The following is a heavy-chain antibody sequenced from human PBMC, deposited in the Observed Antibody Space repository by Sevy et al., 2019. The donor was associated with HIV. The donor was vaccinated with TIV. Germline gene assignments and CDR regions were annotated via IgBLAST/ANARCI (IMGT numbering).Heavy chain of an antibody. CDR2: ISHSGDGT. D-gene: IGHD6-19*01. V-gene: IGHV3-23*01. CDR3: ARESIAVAGIGYYFHY. Sequence: GGSLRLSCAASGFTFSSYAMSWVRQAPGKGLEWVSAISHSGDGTYYADSVKGRFTISRDNSKNTLYLEMNSLRAEDTAVYYCARESIAVAGIGYYFHYWGQGTLVTVSS. CDR1: GFTFSSYA. J-gene: IGHJ4*02.